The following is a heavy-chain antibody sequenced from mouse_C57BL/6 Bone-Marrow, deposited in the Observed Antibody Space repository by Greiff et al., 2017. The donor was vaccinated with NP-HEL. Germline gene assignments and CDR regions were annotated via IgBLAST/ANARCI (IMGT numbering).Heavy chain of an antibody. D-gene: IGHD1-1*01. CDR3: ARRFTTEDAIDY. CDR1: GYTFTSYT. V-gene: IGHV1-4*01. CDR2: INPSSGYT. Sequence: QVQLQQSGAELARPGASVKMSCKASGYTFTSYTMHWVKQRPGQGLEWIGYINPSSGYTKYNQKFKDKATLTADKSSSTAYMQLSSLTSDDSAVYYCARRFTTEDAIDYWGQGTTLTVSS. J-gene: IGHJ2*01.